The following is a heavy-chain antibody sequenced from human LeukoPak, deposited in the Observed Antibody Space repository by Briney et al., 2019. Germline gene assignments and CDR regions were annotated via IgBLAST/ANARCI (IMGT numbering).Heavy chain of an antibody. J-gene: IGHJ3*02. CDR2: INHSGST. Sequence: PSETLSLTCAVYGGSFSGYYWSWIRQPPGKGLEWIGEINHSGSTNYNPSLNSRVTISVDTSKNQFSLKLSSVTAADTAVYYCARGRYYDFWSGYSFFVDAFDIWGQGTMVTVSS. V-gene: IGHV4-34*01. D-gene: IGHD3-3*01. CDR3: ARGRYYDFWSGYSFFVDAFDI. CDR1: GGSFSGYY.